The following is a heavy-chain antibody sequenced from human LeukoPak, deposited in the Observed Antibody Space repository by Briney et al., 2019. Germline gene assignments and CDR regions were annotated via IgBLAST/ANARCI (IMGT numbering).Heavy chain of an antibody. CDR3: ARRTYYDFWSGYVDYYYYYMDV. V-gene: IGHV1-18*01. J-gene: IGHJ6*03. D-gene: IGHD3-3*01. Sequence: EASVKVSCKASGYTFTSHGISWVRQAPGQGLEWMGWISAYNGNTNYAQKLQGRVTMTTDTSTSTAYMELRSLRSDDTAVYYCARRTYYDFWSGYVDYYYYYMDVWGKGTTVTVSS. CDR1: GYTFTSHG. CDR2: ISAYNGNT.